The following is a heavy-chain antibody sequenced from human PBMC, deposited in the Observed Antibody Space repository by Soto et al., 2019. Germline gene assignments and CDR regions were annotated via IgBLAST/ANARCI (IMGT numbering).Heavy chain of an antibody. CDR3: AREPPLGEQWLISR. D-gene: IGHD6-19*01. V-gene: IGHV4-31*03. CDR2: IYYNGRT. Sequence: VQLQESGPGLVKPSQTLSLTCTVSGASISSAGDYWTWIRQHPANGLEWIGYIYYNGRTYYNPSLKSRAYIAADTSKNQFSLKVTSVTAADTSIYYCAREPPLGEQWLISRWGQGTLVTVSS. CDR1: GASISSAGDY. J-gene: IGHJ4*02.